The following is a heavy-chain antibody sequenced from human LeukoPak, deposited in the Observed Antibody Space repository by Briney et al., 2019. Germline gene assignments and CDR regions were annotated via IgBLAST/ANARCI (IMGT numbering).Heavy chain of an antibody. CDR3: AKLPAPAGSCSGGSCFGLAGGYGMDV. CDR2: ISYDGSNK. D-gene: IGHD2-15*01. V-gene: IGHV3-30*18. J-gene: IGHJ6*02. CDR1: GFTFSTSG. Sequence: GGSLRLSCAASGFTFSTSGMHWVRQAPGKGLEWVAVISYDGSNKYYADSVKDRFTISRDNSKNTLYLQMNSLRAEDTAVYYCAKLPAPAGSCSGGSCFGLAGGYGMDVWGQGTTVTVSS.